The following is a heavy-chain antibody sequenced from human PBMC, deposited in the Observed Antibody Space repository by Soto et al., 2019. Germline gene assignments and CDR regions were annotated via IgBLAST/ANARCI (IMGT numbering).Heavy chain of an antibody. V-gene: IGHV3-21*01. CDR3: GRGWGQQGVW. J-gene: IGHJ4*02. Sequence: EVQLVESGGGLVKPGGSLRLSCAASGFTFSSYSMNWVRQAPGKGLEWVSSISSSSSYIYYADSVKGRFTISRDNAKNSLYRQMNSLRAEETAVYYCGRGWGQQGVWWGQGTLVTVSS. D-gene: IGHD6-13*01. CDR2: ISSSSSYI. CDR1: GFTFSSYS.